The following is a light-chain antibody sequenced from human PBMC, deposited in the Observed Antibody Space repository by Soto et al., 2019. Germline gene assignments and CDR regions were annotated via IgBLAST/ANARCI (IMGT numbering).Light chain of an antibody. Sequence: SALTQPASVSGSPGQSITISCTGTSSDIGNYNYVSWYQQHPGKAPKLMISEVSNRPSGVSNRFSGSKSGNTASLTISGLQPEDEADYYCSSYTSTSSYVFGGGTKVTV. V-gene: IGLV2-14*01. CDR1: SSDIGNYNY. CDR2: EVS. J-gene: IGLJ1*01. CDR3: SSYTSTSSYV.